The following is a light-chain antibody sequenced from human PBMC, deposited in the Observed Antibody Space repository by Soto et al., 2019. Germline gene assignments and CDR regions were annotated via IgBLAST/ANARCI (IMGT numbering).Light chain of an antibody. V-gene: IGKV3-20*01. CDR2: GAS. CDR1: QSVSSNY. J-gene: IGKJ5*01. Sequence: EIVLTQSPGTLSLSPGERATLSCRASQSVSSNYLAWYQQKPGQAPRLLIYGASSRATGIPDRFSGSGSGTDFTLTISRLEPEEFAVYYCQQYSRSPITFGQGTRLEIK. CDR3: QQYSRSPIT.